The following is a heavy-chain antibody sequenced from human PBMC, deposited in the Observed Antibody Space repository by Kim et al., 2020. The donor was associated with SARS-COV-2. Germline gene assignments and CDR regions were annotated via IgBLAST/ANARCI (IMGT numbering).Heavy chain of an antibody. V-gene: IGHV5-51*01. D-gene: IGHD6-6*01. Sequence: RYSPSFQGKVTIAADKSISTAYLQWSSLKASDTAMYYCARRSSAWQPSDYWGQGTLVTVSS. J-gene: IGHJ4*02. CDR3: ARRSSAWQPSDY.